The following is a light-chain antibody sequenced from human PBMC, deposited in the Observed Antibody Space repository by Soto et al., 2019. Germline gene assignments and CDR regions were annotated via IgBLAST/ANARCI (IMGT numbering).Light chain of an antibody. CDR2: AAS. CDR3: LQDYNYPRT. CDR1: QGIRND. J-gene: IGKJ1*01. V-gene: IGKV1-6*01. Sequence: AIQMTQSPSSLSASVGDRVTITCRASQGIRNDLGWYQQKPGKAPNLLIYAASNLESGVPSRFSGSVSGTYFTLTISSLQPEDFATYYCLQDYNYPRTFGQGTKVEIK.